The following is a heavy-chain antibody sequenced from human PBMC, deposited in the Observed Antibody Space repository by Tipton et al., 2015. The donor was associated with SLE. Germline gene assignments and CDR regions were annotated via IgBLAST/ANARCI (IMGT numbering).Heavy chain of an antibody. D-gene: IGHD1-14*01. Sequence: SLRLSCAASGFTFSGHYMDWVRQAPGKGLEWVGHSRNKANSYTTEYAASVKGRFTISRDDSKNSLYLQMNSLKTEDAAVYYCARGSNSNFRTTTALDYWGQGTLVTVSS. J-gene: IGHJ4*02. CDR1: GFTFSGHY. CDR3: ARGSNSNFRTTTALDY. V-gene: IGHV3-72*01. CDR2: SRNKANSYTT.